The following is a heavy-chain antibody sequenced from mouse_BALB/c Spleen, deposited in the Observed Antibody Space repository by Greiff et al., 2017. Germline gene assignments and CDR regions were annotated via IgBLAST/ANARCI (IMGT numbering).Heavy chain of an antibody. CDR2: IYPSDSYT. D-gene: IGHD1-2*01. CDR3: TRGLRRRKVSNWYFDV. V-gene: IGHV1-69*02. CDR1: GYTFTSYW. Sequence: QVQLQQPGAELVRPGASVKLSCKASGYTFTSYWINWVKQRPGQGLEWIGNIYPSDSYTNYNQKFKDKATLTVDKSSSTAYMQLSSPTSEDSAVYYCTRGLRRRKVSNWYFDVWGAGTTVTVSS. J-gene: IGHJ1*01.